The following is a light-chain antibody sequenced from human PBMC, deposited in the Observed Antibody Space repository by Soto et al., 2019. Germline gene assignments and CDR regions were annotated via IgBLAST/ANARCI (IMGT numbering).Light chain of an antibody. Sequence: ELVLTQSPGTLSLSPGERATLSCRASQSVSSTHLAWYQQKTDQAPRLLIYGASSRATGIPDRFSGSGSGTDFSLTISRLEPEDFALYYCQHYGSSPLTCGGGIKVEIK. CDR1: QSVSSTH. J-gene: IGKJ4*01. V-gene: IGKV3-20*01. CDR3: QHYGSSPLT. CDR2: GAS.